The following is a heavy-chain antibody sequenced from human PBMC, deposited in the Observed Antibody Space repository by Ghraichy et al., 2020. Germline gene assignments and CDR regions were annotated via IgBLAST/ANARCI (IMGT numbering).Heavy chain of an antibody. CDR1: GFTFSSYA. CDR3: ASSSGSVTDYFDY. J-gene: IGHJ4*02. V-gene: IGHV3-23*01. Sequence: GGSLRLSCAASGFTFSSYAMSWVRQAPGKGLEWVSGISGSGARTYHADSVKGRFTISRDNSKNTLYLQMNSLRAEDTAVYYCASSSGSVTDYFDYWGQGTLVTVSS. D-gene: IGHD2-21*02. CDR2: ISGSGART.